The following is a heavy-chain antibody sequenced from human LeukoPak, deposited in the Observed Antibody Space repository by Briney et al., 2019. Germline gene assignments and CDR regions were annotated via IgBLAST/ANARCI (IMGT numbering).Heavy chain of an antibody. V-gene: IGHV4-34*01. CDR2: INHSGST. J-gene: IGHJ6*03. CDR1: GGSFSGYY. Sequence: SETLSLTCAVYGGSFSGYYWSWIRQPPGKGLEWIGEINHSGSTNYNPSLKSRVTISVDTSKNQFSLKLSSVTAADTAVYYCARHMVRGGHYYYYMDVWGKGTTVTISS. CDR3: ARHMVRGGHYYYYMDV. D-gene: IGHD3-10*01.